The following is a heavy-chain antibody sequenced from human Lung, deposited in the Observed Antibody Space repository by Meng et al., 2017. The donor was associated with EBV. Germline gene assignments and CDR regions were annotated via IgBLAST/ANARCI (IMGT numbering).Heavy chain of an antibody. CDR3: SRDLVGSTDS. Sequence: EVQVVESGGSFVQPGGSLRLSCAAFEFTLRRYWMHWVRQGPGKELVWVSRINEDGAVTTYADSVKGRFTISRDNAKNTLYLQMNSLRAEDTAVYYCSRDLVGSTDSWGQGTLVTVSS. J-gene: IGHJ4*02. D-gene: IGHD2-8*02. V-gene: IGHV3-74*01. CDR2: INEDGAVT. CDR1: EFTLRRYW.